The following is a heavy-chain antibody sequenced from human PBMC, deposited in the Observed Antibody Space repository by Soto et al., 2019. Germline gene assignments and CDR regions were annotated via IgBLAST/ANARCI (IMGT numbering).Heavy chain of an antibody. J-gene: IGHJ4*02. CDR2: ISGSGGST. CDR3: AKVGDFWSGYPR. V-gene: IGHV3-23*01. Sequence: EVQLLESGGGLVQPGGSLRLSCAASGFTFSIYAMSWVRQAPGKGLEWVSAISGSGGSTYYADSVKGRFTISRDNSKNTLYLQMNSLRAEDTAVYYCAKVGDFWSGYPRWGQGTLVTVSS. CDR1: GFTFSIYA. D-gene: IGHD3-3*01.